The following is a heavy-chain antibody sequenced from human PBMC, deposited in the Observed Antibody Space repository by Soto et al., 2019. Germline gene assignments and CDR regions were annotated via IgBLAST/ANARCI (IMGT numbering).Heavy chain of an antibody. CDR2: INPTGGST. D-gene: IGHD3-22*01. J-gene: IGHJ4*02. V-gene: IGHV1-46*01. CDR1: GYTVTSYY. Sequence: ASLKFSCKTSGYTVTSYYIHWGRQAPGQGLQWMGIINPTGGSTSYAQKFQGRVTMTRDTSTSTVYMELSGLRSEDTAVYYCARDPHYHDSSGYPGLDYWGQGTLVPVSS. CDR3: ARDPHYHDSSGYPGLDY.